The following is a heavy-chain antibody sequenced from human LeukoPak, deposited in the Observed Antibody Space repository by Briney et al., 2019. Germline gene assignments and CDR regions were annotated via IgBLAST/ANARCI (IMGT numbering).Heavy chain of an antibody. Sequence: PSETLSLTCTVSGGSISSYYWSWIRQPPGKGLEWIGYIYYSGSTNYNPSLKSRVTISVDTSKNQFSLKLSSVTAADTAVYYCARGGIAVYQYWGQGTLVTVSS. CDR3: ARGGIAVYQY. J-gene: IGHJ4*02. V-gene: IGHV4-59*01. CDR1: GGSISSYY. CDR2: IYYSGST. D-gene: IGHD6-19*01.